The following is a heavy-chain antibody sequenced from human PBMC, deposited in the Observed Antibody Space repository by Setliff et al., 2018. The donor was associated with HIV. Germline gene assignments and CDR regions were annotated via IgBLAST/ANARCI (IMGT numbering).Heavy chain of an antibody. D-gene: IGHD3-22*01. CDR2: VYNSGST. J-gene: IGHJ4*02. V-gene: IGHV4-4*07. Sequence: SETLSLTCTVSGDSMNDYYGSWIRQTAGKCLEWIGRVYNSGSTNDNPSFMSRVSISVDTSKSQFSLKLRSVTAADTAVYFCARGFSSAFFHEFFDYWGQGTLVTVS. CDR3: ARGFSSAFFHEFFDY. CDR1: GDSMNDYY.